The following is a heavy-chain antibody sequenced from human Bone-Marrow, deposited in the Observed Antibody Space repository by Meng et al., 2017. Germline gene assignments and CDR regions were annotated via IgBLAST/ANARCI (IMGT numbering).Heavy chain of an antibody. CDR3: ARGPTTMAHDFDY. CDR2: INHSGST. CDR1: GGSFSDYY. D-gene: IGHD4-11*01. Sequence: QVQLQRGVEDRWKPPTTLSLTCVVSGGSFSDYYWSRIRQPPGKGLEWIGEINHSGSTNYNPSLESRATISVDTSQNNLSLKLSSVTAADSAVYYCARGPTTMAHDFDYWGQGTLVTVSS. V-gene: IGHV4-34*01. J-gene: IGHJ4*02.